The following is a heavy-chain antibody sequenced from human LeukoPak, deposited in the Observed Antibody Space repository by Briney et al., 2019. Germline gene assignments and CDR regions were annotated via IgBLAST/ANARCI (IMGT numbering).Heavy chain of an antibody. CDR3: ARGPSITMVRGGQWYYYMDV. CDR1: GFTFDDYA. Sequence: TGRSLRLSCAASGFTFDDYAMHWVRQAPGKGLEWVSGISWNSGDIGYADSVKGRFTISRDNAKNSLYLQMNSLRAEDTALYYCARGPSITMVRGGQWYYYMDVWGKGTTVTISS. V-gene: IGHV3-9*01. CDR2: ISWNSGDI. J-gene: IGHJ6*03. D-gene: IGHD3-10*01.